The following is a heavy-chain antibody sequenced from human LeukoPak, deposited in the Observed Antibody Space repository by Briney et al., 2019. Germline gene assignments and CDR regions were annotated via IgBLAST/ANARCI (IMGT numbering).Heavy chain of an antibody. CDR2: IIPILGIA. J-gene: IGHJ1*01. Sequence: SVRVSFTASGGTFISYAISWVRQAPGQGSEWMGGIIPILGIANYAQKFQGRVTITADKSTSTAYMELSSLRSEDTAVYYCARVYCGGDCFSAEYFQHWGQGTLVTVSS. D-gene: IGHD2-21*02. CDR1: GGTFISYA. V-gene: IGHV1-69*10. CDR3: ARVYCGGDCFSAEYFQH.